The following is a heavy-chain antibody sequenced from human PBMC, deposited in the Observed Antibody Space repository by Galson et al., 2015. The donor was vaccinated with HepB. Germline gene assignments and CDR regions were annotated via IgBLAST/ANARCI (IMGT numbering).Heavy chain of an antibody. CDR2: ISAYNGNT. D-gene: IGHD3-10*01. CDR3: ARDTVRGVPPSFDP. Sequence: SVKVSCTASGSTFTSYGINWVRQAPGQALEWVGWISAYNGNTSYAQKLQGRVTMTTDTSTSTAYMELRSLRSDDTAEYYCARDTVRGVPPSFDPWGQGTLVTVSS. J-gene: IGHJ5*02. CDR1: GSTFTSYG. V-gene: IGHV1-18*01.